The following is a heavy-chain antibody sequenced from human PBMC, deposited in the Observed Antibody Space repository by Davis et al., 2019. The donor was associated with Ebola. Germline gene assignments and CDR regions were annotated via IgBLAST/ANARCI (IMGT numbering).Heavy chain of an antibody. CDR1: GGSISSSSYY. J-gene: IGHJ5*02. CDR3: ARHGGRGSGSYYNARWLDP. Sequence: SQTLSLTCTVSGGSISSSSYYWGWIRQPPGKGLEWIGSIYYSGSTYYNPSLKSRVTISVDTSKNQFSLKLSSVTAADTAVYYCARHGGRGSGSYYNARWLDPWGQGTLVTVSS. V-gene: IGHV4-39*01. D-gene: IGHD3-10*01. CDR2: IYYSGST.